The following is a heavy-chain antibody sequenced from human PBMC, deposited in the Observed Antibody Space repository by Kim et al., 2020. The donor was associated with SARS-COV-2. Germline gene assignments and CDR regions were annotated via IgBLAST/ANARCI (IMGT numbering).Heavy chain of an antibody. Sequence: GGSLRLSCAASGFTFSSYEMNWVRQAPGKGLEWVSYISSSGSTIYYADSVKGRFTISRDNAKNSLYLQMNSLRAEDTAVYYCARAHLSGYDDIVGYYYYGMDVWGQGTTVTVSS. CDR1: GFTFSSYE. CDR3: ARAHLSGYDDIVGYYYYGMDV. CDR2: ISSSGSTI. V-gene: IGHV3-48*03. J-gene: IGHJ6*02. D-gene: IGHD5-12*01.